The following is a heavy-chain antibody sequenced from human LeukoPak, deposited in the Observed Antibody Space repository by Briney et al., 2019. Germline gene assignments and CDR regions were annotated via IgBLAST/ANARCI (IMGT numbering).Heavy chain of an antibody. D-gene: IGHD3-10*01. CDR3: ARGLVRGGKRGMDV. J-gene: IGHJ6*02. CDR2: INHSGST. Sequence: SETLSLTCAVYGGSFSGYYWSWIRQPPGKGLEWIGEINHSGSTNYNPSLKSRVTISVDTSKNQFSLKLSSVTAADTAVYYCARGLVRGGKRGMDVWGQGTTVIVSS. CDR1: GGSFSGYY. V-gene: IGHV4-34*01.